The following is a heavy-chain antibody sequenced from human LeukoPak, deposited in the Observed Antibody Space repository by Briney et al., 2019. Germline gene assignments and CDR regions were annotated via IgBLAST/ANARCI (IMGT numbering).Heavy chain of an antibody. D-gene: IGHD2-21*01. V-gene: IGHV4-59*08. Sequence: SETLSFSCIVSGDSISSDYWSWIRQPPGKGLEWIGYINYSGSTTYNPSLKSRVTISVDTSKNHVSLKLRSVTAADTAVYYCARLDCVADNCYNYWGLGTLVTVSS. CDR3: ARLDCVADNCYNY. CDR1: GDSISSDY. J-gene: IGHJ4*02. CDR2: INYSGST.